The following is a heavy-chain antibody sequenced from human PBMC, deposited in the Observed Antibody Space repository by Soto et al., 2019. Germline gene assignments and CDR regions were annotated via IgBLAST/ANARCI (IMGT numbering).Heavy chain of an antibody. CDR2: INPNSGGT. CDR3: TSLPYGSLDYYYYGMDV. CDR1: GYTFTGYY. J-gene: IGHJ6*02. D-gene: IGHD6-6*01. V-gene: IGHV1-2*02. Sequence: ASVKVSCKASGYTFTGYYMHWVRQAPGQGLEWMGWINPNSGGTNYAQKFQGRVTMTRDTSISTAYMELSRLRSDDTAVYYCTSLPYGSLDYYYYGMDVWGQGTTVTVSS.